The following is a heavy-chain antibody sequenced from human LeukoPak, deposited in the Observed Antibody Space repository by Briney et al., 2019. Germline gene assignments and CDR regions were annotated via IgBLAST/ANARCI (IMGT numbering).Heavy chain of an antibody. D-gene: IGHD4-23*01. CDR3: ARHTRSATVVTYFDY. CDR2: IYYSGST. Sequence: PSETLSLTCTVSGGSISSSSYYWGWIRQPPGTGLEWIGSIYYSGSTYYNPSLKSQVTISVDTSKNQFSLKLSSVTAADTAVYYCARHTRSATVVTYFDYWGQGTLVTVSS. V-gene: IGHV4-39*01. J-gene: IGHJ4*02. CDR1: GGSISSSSYY.